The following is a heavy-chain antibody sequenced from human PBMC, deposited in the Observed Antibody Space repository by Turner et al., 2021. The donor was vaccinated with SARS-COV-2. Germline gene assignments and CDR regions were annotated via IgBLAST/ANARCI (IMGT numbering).Heavy chain of an antibody. Sequence: QLLLQESGPVLRTPSETLSLTCTDAGRPISRSSYYWGGIRQPPGKGLEWIGSIYYSGSTYYRPSLKSRVTISVDTSKNQFSLKLSSVTAADTAVYYCARHWEVAAAAYLARFDPWGQGTLVTVSS. J-gene: IGHJ5*02. CDR2: IYYSGST. V-gene: IGHV4-39*01. D-gene: IGHD6-13*01. CDR1: GRPISRSSYY. CDR3: ARHWEVAAAAYLARFDP.